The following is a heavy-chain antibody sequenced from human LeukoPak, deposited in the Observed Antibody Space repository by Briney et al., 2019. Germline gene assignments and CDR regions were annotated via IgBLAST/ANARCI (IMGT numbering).Heavy chain of an antibody. D-gene: IGHD5-18*01. CDR2: ISYTGST. Sequence: SETLSPTCTVSGGSISSYYWSWIRQPPGKGLEWIGHISYTGSTNYNPSLKSRVTISIDTSKNQFSLKLSSVTAADTAVYYCARRGYSYETYYFDYWGQGALVTVSS. CDR1: GGSISSYY. J-gene: IGHJ4*02. CDR3: ARRGYSYETYYFDY. V-gene: IGHV4-59*08.